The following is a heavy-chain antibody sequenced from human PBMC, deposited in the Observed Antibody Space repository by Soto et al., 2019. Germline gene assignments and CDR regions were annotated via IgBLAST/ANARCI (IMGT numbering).Heavy chain of an antibody. V-gene: IGHV1-3*01. J-gene: IGHJ5*02. Sequence: QVQLVQSGAEVKKPGASVKIACKASGYTFTSYNMNWVRQAPGQRLEWMGWINPDNGNTKSSQKFQDRVIITRDTSSSTADMHRCSVTAVDTAVYDGARCIVSGHHDPWGQGTLVTVSS. CDR1: GYTFTSYN. CDR3: ARCIVSGHHDP. CDR2: INPDNGNT. D-gene: IGHD2-21*01.